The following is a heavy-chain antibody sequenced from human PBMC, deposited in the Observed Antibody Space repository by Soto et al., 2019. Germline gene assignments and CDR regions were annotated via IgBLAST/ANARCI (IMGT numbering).Heavy chain of an antibody. J-gene: IGHJ4*02. Sequence: SGFTFSDYYMSWVRQAPGKVLEWVSYISSSGSRIYYADSVKGRFTISRDNAKNSLYLQMNSLRAEDTAVYYCARDRYGYDKIDYWGQGTLVTVSS. CDR3: ARDRYGYDKIDY. CDR2: ISSSGSRI. D-gene: IGHD5-12*01. V-gene: IGHV3-11*01. CDR1: GFTFSDYY.